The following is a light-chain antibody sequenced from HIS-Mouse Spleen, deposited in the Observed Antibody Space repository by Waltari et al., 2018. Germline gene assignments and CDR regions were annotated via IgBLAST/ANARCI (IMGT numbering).Light chain of an antibody. V-gene: IGKV3-15*01. Sequence: EIVMTQSTATLAVSPGERASLCCRASQSVSSNLAWYPQKPVQAPRLLIYGASTRATGIPARFSGSGSGTEFTLTISSMQSEDFAVYYCQQYNNWPPLTFGGGTKVEIK. J-gene: IGKJ4*01. CDR3: QQYNNWPPLT. CDR2: GAS. CDR1: QSVSSN.